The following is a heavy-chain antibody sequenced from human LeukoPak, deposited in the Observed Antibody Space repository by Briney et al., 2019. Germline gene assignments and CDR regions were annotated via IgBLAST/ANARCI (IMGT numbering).Heavy chain of an antibody. Sequence: GASVKFSCNASGHTFTSYDINWVRQATGQGLEWMGWMNPNSGNTAYAQKFQGRVTMTRNTSISTAYMELSSLRSEDTAVYYCAREDYYDSGSFDPWGQETLVTVSS. J-gene: IGHJ5*02. CDR1: GHTFTSYD. V-gene: IGHV1-8*02. D-gene: IGHD3-22*01. CDR3: AREDYYDSGSFDP. CDR2: MNPNSGNT.